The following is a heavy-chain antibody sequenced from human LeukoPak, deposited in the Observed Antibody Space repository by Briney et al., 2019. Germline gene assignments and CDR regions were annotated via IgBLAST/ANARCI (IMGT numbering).Heavy chain of an antibody. CDR3: AHLVWGYVGGLDA. CDR1: GFNIRSLG. Sequence: GGSLRLSCAASGFNIRSLGMNWVRQPPGKGLEWVSGIYTNGRDTRYADFVKGRFTISRDDSKNTVYLQMHSLRVEDTAVYYCAHLVWGYVGGLDAWGKGTTVTVSS. CDR2: IYTNGRDT. D-gene: IGHD3/OR15-3a*01. V-gene: IGHV3-23*05. J-gene: IGHJ6*04.